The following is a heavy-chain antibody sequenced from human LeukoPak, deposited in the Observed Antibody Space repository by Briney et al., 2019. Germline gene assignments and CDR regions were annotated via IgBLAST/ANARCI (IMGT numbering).Heavy chain of an antibody. CDR3: AKDRRAGSYDY. V-gene: IGHV3-23*01. D-gene: IGHD3-10*01. J-gene: IGHJ4*02. CDR1: GFTLSTFG. Sequence: GGTLRLSCAASGFTLSTFGTSWVRQVPGKRLEWVSAISGGGDSTFYADSVKGRFTIFRDNSKNTLYLQMNSLRAEDTAIYYCAKDRRAGSYDYWGQGTLVTVSS. CDR2: ISGGGDST.